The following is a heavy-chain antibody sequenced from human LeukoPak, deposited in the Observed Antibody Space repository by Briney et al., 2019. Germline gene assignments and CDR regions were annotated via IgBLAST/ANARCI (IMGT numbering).Heavy chain of an antibody. CDR2: ISTRYTI. D-gene: IGHD1-14*01. V-gene: IGHV3-48*01. CDR1: GFTFSSYS. Sequence: GGSLRLSCEVSGFTFSSYSLNWVRQAPGKGLEWLSYISTRYTIYYGDSVKGRFTISRDNAKNSLFLQMNSLRAEDTALYYCARGDHHDDKVVGIDYWGQGTLVTVSS. J-gene: IGHJ4*02. CDR3: ARGDHHDDKVVGIDY.